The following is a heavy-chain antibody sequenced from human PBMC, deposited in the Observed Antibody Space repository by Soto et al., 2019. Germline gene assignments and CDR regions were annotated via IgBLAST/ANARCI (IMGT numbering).Heavy chain of an antibody. J-gene: IGHJ4*02. Sequence: EVQLVESGGGLVQPGGSLRLSCAASGFTFSSHWMHWVRQAPGKGLMWVARIKTDGSIISYVDSVKGRFTISRDNAKTTLYLQMNSLRVEDTDMYYCARDVLVIRAHWGRGTLVTVSS. CDR1: GFTFSSHW. D-gene: IGHD6-13*01. CDR3: ARDVLVIRAH. V-gene: IGHV3-74*01. CDR2: IKTDGSII.